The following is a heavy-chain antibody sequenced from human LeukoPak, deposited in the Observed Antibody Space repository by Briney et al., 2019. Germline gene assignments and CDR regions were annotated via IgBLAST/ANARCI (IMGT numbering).Heavy chain of an antibody. V-gene: IGHV4-61*02. CDR3: ARDWEGISLAFDI. J-gene: IGHJ3*02. CDR2: IYTSGST. CDR1: GGSISSGSYY. Sequence: SQTLSLTCTVSGGSISSGSYYWNWIRQPAGKGLEWIGRIYTSGSTNYNPSLKSRVTMSVDTSKNQFSLKLSSVTAADTAVYYCARDWEGISLAFDIWGQGTMVTVSS. D-gene: IGHD1-26*01.